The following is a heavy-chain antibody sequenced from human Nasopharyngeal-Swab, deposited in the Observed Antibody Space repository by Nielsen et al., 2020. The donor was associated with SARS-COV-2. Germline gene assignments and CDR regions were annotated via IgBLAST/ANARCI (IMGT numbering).Heavy chain of an antibody. V-gene: IGHV3-74*01. CDR1: GFTFSSSW. CDR2: INSDGSST. D-gene: IGHD3-10*01. Sequence: GESLKISCAASGFTFSSSWMHWVRQAPGKGPVWVSRINSDGSSTSYADSVKGRFTISRDNAKNTLYLQMNSLRAEDTAVYYCARVGSLYGSGSYPTPGAFDIWGKGTMVTVSS. J-gene: IGHJ3*02. CDR3: ARVGSLYGSGSYPTPGAFDI.